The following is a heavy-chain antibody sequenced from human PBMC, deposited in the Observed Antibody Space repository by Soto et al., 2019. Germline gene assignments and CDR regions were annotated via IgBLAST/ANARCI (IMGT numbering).Heavy chain of an antibody. J-gene: IGHJ4*02. V-gene: IGHV1-69*12. CDR2: IIPIFGTA. Sequence: QVQLVQSGAEVKKPGSSVKVSCKASGGTFSSYAISWVRQAPGQGLEWMGGIIPIFGTANYAQKFQGRVMITADESTSTADMELSSLRSEDTAVYYWAIQRGYSYGSFDYWGQGTLVNVSS. CDR1: GGTFSSYA. D-gene: IGHD5-18*01. CDR3: AIQRGYSYGSFDY.